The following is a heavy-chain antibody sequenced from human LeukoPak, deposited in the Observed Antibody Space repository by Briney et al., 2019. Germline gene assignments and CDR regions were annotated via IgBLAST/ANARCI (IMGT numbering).Heavy chain of an antibody. CDR3: ARQGAVGATGFDF. V-gene: IGHV4-39*01. D-gene: IGHD1-26*01. Sequence: PSETLSLTCSVSGDSISGISYYWGWLRQPPGKGLEWIGKIYYSGSSYNNPSLESRVVISLDTSRNQFSLKLTSVTATDTAVYYCARQGAVGATGFDFWGQGILVTVFS. CDR2: IYYSGSS. J-gene: IGHJ4*02. CDR1: GDSISGISYY.